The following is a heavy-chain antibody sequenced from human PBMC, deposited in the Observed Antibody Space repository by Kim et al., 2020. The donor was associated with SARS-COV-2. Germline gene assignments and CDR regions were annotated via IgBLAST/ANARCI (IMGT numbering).Heavy chain of an antibody. V-gene: IGHV1-2*06. CDR1: GYTFTDYY. CDR2: MDPNSGGT. D-gene: IGHD3-10*01. CDR3: ARDLQPRSLFGELLFDPDY. Sequence: ASVKVSCKASGYTFTDYYMHWVRQAPGQGLEWMGRMDPNSGGTSYAQKFQGRVTMTRDTSISTAYMELSRLRSDDTAVFFCARDLQPRSLFGELLFDPDYWGQGTLVTVSS. J-gene: IGHJ4*02.